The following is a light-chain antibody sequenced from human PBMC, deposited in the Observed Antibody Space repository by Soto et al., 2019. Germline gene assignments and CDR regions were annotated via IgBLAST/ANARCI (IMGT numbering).Light chain of an antibody. CDR3: QQYNSYSQT. J-gene: IGKJ1*01. CDR1: QSISSW. Sequence: DIQMTQSPSTLSASVGDRVPITCRASQSISSWLAWYQQKPGKAPKLLIYKASSLESGVPSRFSGSGSGTEFTLTISSLQPDDFAHYYCQQYNSYSQTFGQGTKVEIK. V-gene: IGKV1-5*03. CDR2: KAS.